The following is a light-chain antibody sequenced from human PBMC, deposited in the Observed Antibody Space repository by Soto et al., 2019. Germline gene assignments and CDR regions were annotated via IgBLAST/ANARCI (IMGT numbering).Light chain of an antibody. V-gene: IGKV3-15*01. Sequence: EIRVAEAQGAVSVCPGERTNQSCRASQSVSSNFAWYQQKPGQAPRLLIYDASTRATGIPARFSGSGSGTEFTLTISSLQYEDFAVYYCQQYNIWRSITFGQGTRLEIK. J-gene: IGKJ5*01. CDR2: DAS. CDR3: QQYNIWRSIT. CDR1: QSVSSN.